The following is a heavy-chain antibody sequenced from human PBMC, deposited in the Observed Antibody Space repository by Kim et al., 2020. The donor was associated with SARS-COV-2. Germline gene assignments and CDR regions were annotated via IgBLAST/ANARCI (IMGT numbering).Heavy chain of an antibody. Sequence: ASVKVSCKASGYAFITSHIHWVRQVPGQGLEWMGMFTPSGGNTAFAQRFQGRVTMAGDTSTSTAYMELSSLRYEDTAVYYCGRDLHNSWCIDHWGQGTLVTVSS. V-gene: IGHV1-46*01. CDR3: GRDLHNSWCIDH. J-gene: IGHJ4*02. D-gene: IGHD1-1*01. CDR1: GYAFITSH. CDR2: FTPSGGNT.